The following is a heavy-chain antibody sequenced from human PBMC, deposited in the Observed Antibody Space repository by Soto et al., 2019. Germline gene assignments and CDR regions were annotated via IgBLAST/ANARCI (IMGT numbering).Heavy chain of an antibody. D-gene: IGHD6-6*01. CDR3: ARDGHSSSSRFNYYYYMDV. Sequence: QVQLVQSGAEVKKPGSSVKVSCKASGGTFSSYTISWVRQAPGQGREWMGRIIPILGIANYAQKFQGRVTITEDKSTSTAYMELSSLRSEDTAVYYCARDGHSSSSRFNYYYYMDVWGKGTTVTVSS. J-gene: IGHJ6*03. CDR1: GGTFSSYT. V-gene: IGHV1-69*08. CDR2: IIPILGIA.